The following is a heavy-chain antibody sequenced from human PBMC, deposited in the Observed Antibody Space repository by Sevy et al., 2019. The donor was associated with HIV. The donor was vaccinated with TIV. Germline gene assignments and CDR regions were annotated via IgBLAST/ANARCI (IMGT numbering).Heavy chain of an antibody. D-gene: IGHD3-16*01. Sequence: GGSLRLSCKASGFTFSTYSMHWVRQAPGKGLEWVSYISRTSTTTYYAGYAKGRFTIYRDNAKNSLYLQMNSVRDEDTAVYYCAREAYYDDNREENGFDPWGQGTLVTVSS. CDR1: GFTFSTYS. CDR2: ISRTSTTT. J-gene: IGHJ5*02. CDR3: AREAYYDDNREENGFDP. V-gene: IGHV3-48*02.